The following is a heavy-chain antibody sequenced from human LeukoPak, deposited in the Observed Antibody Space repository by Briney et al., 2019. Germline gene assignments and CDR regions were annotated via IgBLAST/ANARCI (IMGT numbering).Heavy chain of an antibody. V-gene: IGHV3-48*03. J-gene: IGHJ6*04. CDR3: ARPPGRLLWFGEDGMDV. CDR1: GFTFSSYE. Sequence: GGSLRLSCAAFGFTFSSYEMNWVRQAPGKGLEWVSYISSSGSTIYYADSVKGRFTISRDNAKNSLYLQMNSLRAEDTAVYYCARPPGRLLWFGEDGMDVWGKGTTVTVSS. D-gene: IGHD3-10*01. CDR2: ISSSGSTI.